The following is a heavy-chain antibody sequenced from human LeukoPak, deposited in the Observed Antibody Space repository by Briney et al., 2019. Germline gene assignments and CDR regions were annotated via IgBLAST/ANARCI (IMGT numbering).Heavy chain of an antibody. CDR3: ARDYDSSGYYGPYSDY. J-gene: IGHJ4*02. CDR2: ISSSGSTI. V-gene: IGHV3-48*03. CDR1: GFTFSSYE. D-gene: IGHD3-22*01. Sequence: VESLRLSCAASGFTFSSYEMNWVRQAPGKGLEWVSYISSSGSTIYYADSVKGRFTISRDNAKNSLYLQMNSLRAEDTAVYYCARDYDSSGYYGPYSDYWGQGTLVTVSS.